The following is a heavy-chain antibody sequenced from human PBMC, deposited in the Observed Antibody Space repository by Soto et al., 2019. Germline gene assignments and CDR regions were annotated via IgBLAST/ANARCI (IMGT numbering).Heavy chain of an antibody. J-gene: IGHJ3*02. Sequence: QVQLVQSGAEVKKPGSSVKVSCKASGGSFSSYAISWVRQAPVQGLEWMGGIIPIFGTATYAQKFQGRVPIIADKSTSTAYMELSSLRSEDTAVYYCARAGPVAGNHAFDIWGQGTLVTVSS. CDR1: GGSFSSYA. V-gene: IGHV1-69*06. D-gene: IGHD6-19*01. CDR3: ARAGPVAGNHAFDI. CDR2: IIPIFGTA.